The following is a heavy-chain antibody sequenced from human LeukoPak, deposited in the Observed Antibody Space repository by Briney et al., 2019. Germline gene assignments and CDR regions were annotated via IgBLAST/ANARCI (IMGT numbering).Heavy chain of an antibody. CDR1: GGSINTYY. Sequence: PSETLSFTCTVSGGSINTYYWGWIRQTPGKGLEWIGYIYSRGSTNYNPSLKSRVTISVDTSKNQFSLKLTSVTAADTAVYYCARGFDDYDVLLGYEYWGQGILVTVSS. CDR3: ARGFDDYDVLLGYEY. CDR2: IYSRGST. J-gene: IGHJ4*02. D-gene: IGHD3-9*01. V-gene: IGHV4-59*01.